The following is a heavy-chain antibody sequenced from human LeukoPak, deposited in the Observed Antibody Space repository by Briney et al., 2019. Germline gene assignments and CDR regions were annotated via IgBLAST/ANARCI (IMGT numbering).Heavy chain of an antibody. D-gene: IGHD2-15*01. J-gene: IGHJ3*02. V-gene: IGHV3-21*04. CDR2: ISSSGSTI. CDR1: GFTFSSYS. CDR3: ARDVGLSELLDAFDI. Sequence: PGGSLRLSCAASGFTFSSYSMNWVRQAPGKGLEWVSSISSSGSTIYYADSVKGRFTISRDNAKNSLYLQMNSLRAEDTAVYYCARDVGLSELLDAFDIWGQGTMVTVSS.